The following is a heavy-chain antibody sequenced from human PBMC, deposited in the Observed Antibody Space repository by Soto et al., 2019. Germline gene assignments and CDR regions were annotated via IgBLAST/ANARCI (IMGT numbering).Heavy chain of an antibody. D-gene: IGHD6-19*01. V-gene: IGHV3-53*01. CDR1: GFTVSSNY. CDR2: IYSGGNT. CDR3: ARGSIAVAGYFNY. Sequence: GGSLRLSCAASGFTVSSNYMSWVRQAPGKGLEWVSVIYSGGNTFYADSVKGRFTISRDISKNTLYLQMNSLRAEDTAVYHCARGSIAVAGYFNYWGQGTLVTVSS. J-gene: IGHJ4*02.